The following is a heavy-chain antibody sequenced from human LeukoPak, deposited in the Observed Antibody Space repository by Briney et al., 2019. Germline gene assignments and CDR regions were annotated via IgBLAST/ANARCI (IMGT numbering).Heavy chain of an antibody. CDR3: ARRNNDYGSKRAKKNAFDI. D-gene: IGHD4-23*01. Sequence: SETLSLTRTVSGGSISSYHWRWIRPPPGNGLAWIGYIYYSGSATYNPSLKSRVTISVDTSKNQFSLKLRSVTAADTAVYYCARRNNDYGSKRAKKNAFDIWGQGTMVTVSS. CDR1: GGSISSYH. V-gene: IGHV4-59*01. J-gene: IGHJ3*02. CDR2: IYYSGSA.